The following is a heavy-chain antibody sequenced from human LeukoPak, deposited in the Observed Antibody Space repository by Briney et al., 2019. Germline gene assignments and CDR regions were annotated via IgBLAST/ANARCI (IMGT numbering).Heavy chain of an antibody. Sequence: YYCPSLKNRVILSVDTSKNQFSLDLSSATAADTAIYYCARRRHNYDYYDVWGQGTRVTVSS. V-gene: IGHV4-39*01. D-gene: IGHD3-16*01. CDR3: ARRRHNYDYYDV. J-gene: IGHJ3*01.